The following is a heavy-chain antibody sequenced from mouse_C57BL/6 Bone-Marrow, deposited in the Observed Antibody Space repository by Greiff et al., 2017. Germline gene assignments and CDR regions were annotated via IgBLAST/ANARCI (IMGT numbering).Heavy chain of an antibody. CDR2: ISDGGSYT. V-gene: IGHV5-4*01. CDR1: GFTFSSYA. CDR3: ARELDGDSYYFDY. Sequence: EVKLVESGGGLVKPGGSLKLSCAASGFTFSSYAMSWVRQTPEKRLEWVATISDGGSYTYYPDNVKGRFTISRDNAKNNLYLQMSHLKSEDTAMYYCARELDGDSYYFDYWGQGTTLTVSS. D-gene: IGHD2-13*01. J-gene: IGHJ2*01.